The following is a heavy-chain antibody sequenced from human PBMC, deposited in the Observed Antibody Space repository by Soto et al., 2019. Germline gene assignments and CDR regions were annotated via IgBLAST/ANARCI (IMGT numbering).Heavy chain of an antibody. D-gene: IGHD6-19*01. J-gene: IGHJ6*03. CDR1: GGSISSYY. Sequence: SETLSLTCTVSGGSISSYYWSWIRQPPGKGLEWIGYIYYSGSTNYNPSLKSRVTISVDTSKNQFSLKLSSVTAADTAVYYCARLRGIVAATRAMDFWCKGTTVTVSS. V-gene: IGHV4-59*01. CDR2: IYYSGST. CDR3: ARLRGIVAATRAMDF.